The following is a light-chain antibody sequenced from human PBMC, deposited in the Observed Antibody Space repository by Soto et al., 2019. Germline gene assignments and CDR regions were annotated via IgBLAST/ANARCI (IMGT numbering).Light chain of an antibody. CDR1: QSISSW. CDR3: QQYNSYSWT. J-gene: IGKJ1*01. Sequence: DIQMNHSPSTLSASVRDRVTITCRASQSISSWLAWYQQKPGKAPKLLIYKASSLESGVPSRFSGSGSGTEFTLTISSLQPDDFATYYCQQYNSYSWTSGQGTKVAIK. CDR2: KAS. V-gene: IGKV1-5*03.